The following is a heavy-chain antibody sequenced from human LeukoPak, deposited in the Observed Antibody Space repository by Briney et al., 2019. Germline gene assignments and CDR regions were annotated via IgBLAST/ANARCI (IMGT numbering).Heavy chain of an antibody. J-gene: IGHJ4*02. CDR2: IGPTGFDR. D-gene: IGHD1-14*01. V-gene: IGHV3-21*06. Sequence: GGSLRLSCAASGFTFSSYSMNWVRQAPGKGLEWVASIGPTGFDRYHADSIKGRFTISRDNANNFLYLQMDSLRAEDTAVYYCAAETNGRHYDYWGQGTLLTVSS. CDR1: GFTFSSYS. CDR3: AAETNGRHYDY.